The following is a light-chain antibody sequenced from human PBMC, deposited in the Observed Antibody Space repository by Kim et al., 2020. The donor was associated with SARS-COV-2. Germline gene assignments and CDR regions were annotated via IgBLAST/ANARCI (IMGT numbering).Light chain of an antibody. CDR1: QNIDNF. V-gene: IGKV1-5*03. Sequence: DIRMTQSPSTLSASVGDRVTITCRASQNIDNFLAWYQQKPGKAPKLLIYKSSSLKFGVSSRFSGSGSGTEFTLTASSLQPDDFATYYCQQYRSYPWTFGQGTKVDIK. CDR3: QQYRSYPWT. J-gene: IGKJ1*01. CDR2: KSS.